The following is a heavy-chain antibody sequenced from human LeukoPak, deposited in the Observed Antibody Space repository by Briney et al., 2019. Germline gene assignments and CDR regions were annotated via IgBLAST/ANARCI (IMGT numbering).Heavy chain of an antibody. D-gene: IGHD3-16*01. V-gene: IGHV3-74*01. CDR2: INSDGSST. J-gene: IGHJ3*02. CDR3: ARLAGGGVDALDI. CDR1: GFTFSSYW. Sequence: GGSLRLSCAASGFTFSSYWMHWVRQAPGKGLVWVSRINSDGSSTSYADSVKGRFTISRDNAKNTLYLQMNSLRAEDTAVYYCARLAGGGVDALDIWGQGTMVTVSS.